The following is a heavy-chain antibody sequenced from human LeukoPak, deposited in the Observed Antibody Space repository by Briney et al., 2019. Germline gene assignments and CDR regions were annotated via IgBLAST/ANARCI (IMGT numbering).Heavy chain of an antibody. J-gene: IGHJ4*02. D-gene: IGHD3-3*01. CDR1: GGSISSYY. Sequence: SETLSLTCTVSGGSISSYYWSWIRQPPGKGLEWIGYIYYSGSTNYNPSLKSRVTISVDTSKNQFSLKLSSVTAADTAVYYCARSSGLVLRFFSYWGQGTLVTVSS. CDR2: IYYSGST. CDR3: ARSSGLVLRFFSY. V-gene: IGHV4-59*12.